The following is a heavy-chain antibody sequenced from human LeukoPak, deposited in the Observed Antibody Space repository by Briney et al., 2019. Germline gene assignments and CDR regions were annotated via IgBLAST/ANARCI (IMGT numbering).Heavy chain of an antibody. CDR3: ARDSTWIQLYAYMDV. CDR1: GFTFSSYS. Sequence: PGGSLRLSCAASGFTFSSYSMNWVRQAPGKGLEWVSSISSSSSYIYYADSVKGRFTISRDNAKNSLYLQMNSLRAEDTAVYYCARDSTWIQLYAYMDVWGKGTTVTVSS. D-gene: IGHD5-18*01. J-gene: IGHJ6*03. V-gene: IGHV3-21*01. CDR2: ISSSSSYI.